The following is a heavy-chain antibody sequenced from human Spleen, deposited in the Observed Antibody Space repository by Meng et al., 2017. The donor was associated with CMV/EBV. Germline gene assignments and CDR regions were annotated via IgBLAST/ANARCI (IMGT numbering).Heavy chain of an antibody. J-gene: IGHJ4*02. CDR1: GFTFSSSW. Sequence: GGSLRLSCAASGFTFSSSWMHWVCQAPEKGLEWVADIKCDGSEKYYVDSVKGRLTISRDNAKNSLYLQVNSLRAEDMTVYYCAKVAGGYGDPRYDYWGQGTLVTVSS. CDR2: IKCDGSEK. D-gene: IGHD4-17*01. V-gene: IGHV3-52*01. CDR3: AKVAGGYGDPRYDY.